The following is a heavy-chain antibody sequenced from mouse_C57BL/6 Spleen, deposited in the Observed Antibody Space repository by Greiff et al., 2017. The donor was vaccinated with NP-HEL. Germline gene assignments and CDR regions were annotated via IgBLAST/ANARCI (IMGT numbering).Heavy chain of an antibody. V-gene: IGHV1-22*01. CDR2: INPNNGGT. CDR1: GYTFTDYN. D-gene: IGHD2-5*01. J-gene: IGHJ2*01. Sequence: VQLKQSGPELVKPGASVKMSCKASGYTFTDYNMHWVKQSHGKSLEWIGYINPNNGGTSYNQKFKGKATLTVNKSSSTAYMELRSLTSEDSAVYYWARSRTYSNFDYWGQGTTLTVSS. CDR3: ARSRTYSNFDY.